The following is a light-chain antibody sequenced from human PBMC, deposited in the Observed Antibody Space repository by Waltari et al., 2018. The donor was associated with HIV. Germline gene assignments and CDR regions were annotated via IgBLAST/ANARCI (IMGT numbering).Light chain of an antibody. Sequence: SSELTQDPAASVALGQTVRITCQGDSLRNFYASWYQQKPGQAPVLVLYGKNNRPSGIPDRISGSSSGSTASVTITGTQAEDEADYYCNSRDSTTKRLIFGGGTKLTVL. CDR1: SLRNFY. CDR3: NSRDSTTKRLI. V-gene: IGLV3-19*01. J-gene: IGLJ2*01. CDR2: GKN.